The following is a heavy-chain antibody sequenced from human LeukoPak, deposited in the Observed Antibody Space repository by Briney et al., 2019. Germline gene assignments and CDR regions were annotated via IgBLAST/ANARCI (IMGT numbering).Heavy chain of an antibody. V-gene: IGHV3-53*01. CDR3: ARAPPYGSGISDAFDI. Sequence: GGSLRLSCAASGFTVSSNYMNWVRQAPGKGLEWVSMIYSGGSTYYTDSVRGRFTISRDSSKNTLYLQMKSLRAEDTAVYYCARAPPYGSGISDAFDIWGQGTMVTVSS. CDR2: IYSGGST. J-gene: IGHJ3*02. D-gene: IGHD3-10*01. CDR1: GFTVSSNY.